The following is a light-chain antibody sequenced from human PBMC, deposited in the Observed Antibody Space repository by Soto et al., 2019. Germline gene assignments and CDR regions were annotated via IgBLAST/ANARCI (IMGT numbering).Light chain of an antibody. CDR2: GAS. CDR3: QQFDTSQYT. CDR1: QSVSRY. Sequence: VLTQSPGTLSLSPGERATLSCRASQSVSRYLVWYQQKPGQAPRLLIYGASSRASGIPDRFSGSGSGTDFTLNINRLGPEDSAVYYCQQFDTSQYTFGQGTKLEIK. J-gene: IGKJ2*01. V-gene: IGKV3-20*01.